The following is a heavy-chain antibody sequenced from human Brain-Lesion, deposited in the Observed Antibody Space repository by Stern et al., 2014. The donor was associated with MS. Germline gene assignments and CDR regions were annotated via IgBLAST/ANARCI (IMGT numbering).Heavy chain of an antibody. CDR2: INPNTGGT. D-gene: IGHD3-3*01. Sequence: VQLLEPGAEVKKPGASVKVSCKTSGYIFTGYYIHWVRQAPGQGLEWMARINPNTGGTKYAQKFQGRVTMSRDTSISTAYVELSSLTSDDTAVYYCARDQRGITIFGVVTDYYYLGMDVWGQGTTVTVSS. J-gene: IGHJ6*02. CDR3: ARDQRGITIFGVVTDYYYLGMDV. V-gene: IGHV1-2*02. CDR1: GYIFTGYY.